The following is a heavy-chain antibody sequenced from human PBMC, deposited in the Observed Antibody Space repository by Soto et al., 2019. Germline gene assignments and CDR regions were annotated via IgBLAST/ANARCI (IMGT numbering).Heavy chain of an antibody. CDR2: FDPEDGET. Sequence: QVQLVQSGAEVKKPGASVKVSCKVSGYTLTELSMHWVRQAPGKGLEWVGGFDPEDGETIYAQKFQGRVTMTEDTSTDTAYMELSSLRSEDTAVYYCATLSYYYSSGNNWFDPWGQGTLVTVSS. J-gene: IGHJ5*02. D-gene: IGHD3-10*01. CDR3: ATLSYYYSSGNNWFDP. V-gene: IGHV1-24*01. CDR1: GYTLTELS.